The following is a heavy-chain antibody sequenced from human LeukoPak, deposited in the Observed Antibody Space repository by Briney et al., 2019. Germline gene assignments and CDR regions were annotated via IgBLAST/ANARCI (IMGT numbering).Heavy chain of an antibody. J-gene: IGHJ4*02. CDR2: ISGSGGST. CDR3: AKDIPLGARIVGATGY. Sequence: GGSLRLSCAASGCTFSSYAMSWVRQAPGQGLEWVSAISGSGGSTYYADSVKGRFTISRDNSKNTLYLQMNSLGAEDTAVYYCAKDIPLGARIVGATGYWGQGTLVTVSS. CDR1: GCTFSSYA. D-gene: IGHD1-26*01. V-gene: IGHV3-23*01.